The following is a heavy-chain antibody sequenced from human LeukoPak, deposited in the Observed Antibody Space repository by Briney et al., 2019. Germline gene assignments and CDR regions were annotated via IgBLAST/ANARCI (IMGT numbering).Heavy chain of an antibody. CDR1: GGSFSGYY. Sequence: SETLSLTCAVYGGSFSGYYWSWIRQPPRKGLEWIGEINHSGSTNYNPSLKSRVTISVDTSKNQFSLKLSSVTAADTAVYYCARDHVITFGGVIVPYYFDYWGQGTLVTVSS. CDR2: INHSGST. J-gene: IGHJ4*02. D-gene: IGHD3-16*02. CDR3: ARDHVITFGGVIVPYYFDY. V-gene: IGHV4-34*01.